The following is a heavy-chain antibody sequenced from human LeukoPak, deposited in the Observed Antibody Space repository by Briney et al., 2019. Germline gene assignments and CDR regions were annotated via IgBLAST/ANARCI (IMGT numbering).Heavy chain of an antibody. J-gene: IGHJ6*03. D-gene: IGHD3-9*01. CDR2: INHSGST. V-gene: IGHV4-34*01. Sequence: PSETLSLTCAVYGGSFSGYYWSWIRQPPGKGLEWIGEINHSGSTNYNPSLKSRVTISVDTSKNQVSLNLNSVNAADTAVYYCVSQLTHYMVVWGKGTTVTVSS. CDR3: VSQLTHYMVV. CDR1: GGSFSGYY.